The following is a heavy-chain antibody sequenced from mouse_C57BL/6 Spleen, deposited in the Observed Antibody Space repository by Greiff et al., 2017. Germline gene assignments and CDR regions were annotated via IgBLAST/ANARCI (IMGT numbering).Heavy chain of an antibody. J-gene: IGHJ4*01. CDR1: GFSLTSSG. D-gene: IGHD2-4*01. Sequence: QVQLKESGPGLVQPSQSLSITCTVSGFSLTSSGVHWVRQSPGKGLEWLGVIWRGGSTDYNAAFMSRLSITKDNSKSHVFFKMNSLQADDTDIYYCVKSPLYYDYDDYAMDYWGQGTSVTVSS. V-gene: IGHV2-5*01. CDR3: VKSPLYYDYDDYAMDY. CDR2: IWRGGST.